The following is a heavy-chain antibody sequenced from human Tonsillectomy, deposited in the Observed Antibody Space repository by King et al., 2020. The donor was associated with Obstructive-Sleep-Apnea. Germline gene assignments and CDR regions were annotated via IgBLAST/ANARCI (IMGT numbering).Heavy chain of an antibody. CDR1: GGSISSYY. Sequence: QLQLQESGPGLVKPSETLSLTCTVSGGSISSYYWSWIRQPPGEGLEWIGYIYYSGSTNYNPSLKSRVTISVDTSKNQFSLKLSSVTAADTAVYYCARVGYCSGGSCHDAFDIWGQGTMVTVSS. CDR3: ARVGYCSGGSCHDAFDI. CDR2: IYYSGST. D-gene: IGHD2-15*01. J-gene: IGHJ3*02. V-gene: IGHV4-59*01.